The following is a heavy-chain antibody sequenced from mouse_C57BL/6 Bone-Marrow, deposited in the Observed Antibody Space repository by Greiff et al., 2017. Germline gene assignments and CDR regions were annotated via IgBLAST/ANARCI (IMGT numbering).Heavy chain of an antibody. D-gene: IGHD1-1*01. V-gene: IGHV10-1*01. CDR2: IRSKSNNYAT. CDR1: GFSFNTYA. CDR3: VRPYYYGSSDYAMDY. Sequence: EVKLVESGGGLVQPKGSLKLSCAASGFSFNTYAMNWVRQAPGKGLEWVARIRSKSNNYATYYADSVKDRFTISRDDSESMLYLQMNNLKTEDTAMYYCVRPYYYGSSDYAMDYWGQGTSVTVSS. J-gene: IGHJ4*01.